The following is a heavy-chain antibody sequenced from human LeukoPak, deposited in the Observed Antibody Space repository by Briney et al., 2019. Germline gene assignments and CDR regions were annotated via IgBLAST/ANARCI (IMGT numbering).Heavy chain of an antibody. CDR1: GYTLTELP. V-gene: IGHV1-24*01. CDR3: AAGRSEYYDSSGYYPPDFDY. J-gene: IGHJ4*02. Sequence: GASVKVSCKVSGYTLTELPIHWVRQAPGKGLEWMGGFDPDDGETVYAQMFQGRVTMTEDTSSDTASMELSSLRSEDTAVYYCAAGRSEYYDSSGYYPPDFDYWGQGTLVTVSS. D-gene: IGHD3-22*01. CDR2: FDPDDGET.